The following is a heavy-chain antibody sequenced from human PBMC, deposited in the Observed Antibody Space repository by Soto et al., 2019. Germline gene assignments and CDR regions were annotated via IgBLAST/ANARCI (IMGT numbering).Heavy chain of an antibody. CDR1: GFTSSSYA. Sequence: PGGSLRLSCSASGFTSSSYAMHWVRQAPGKGLEYVSAISSNGGSTYYADSVKGRFTISRDNSKNTLYLQMSSLRAEDTAVYYCVKSTIRRWLQLEGDYWGQGTLVTVSS. D-gene: IGHD5-12*01. V-gene: IGHV3-64D*06. CDR2: ISSNGGST. CDR3: VKSTIRRWLQLEGDY. J-gene: IGHJ4*02.